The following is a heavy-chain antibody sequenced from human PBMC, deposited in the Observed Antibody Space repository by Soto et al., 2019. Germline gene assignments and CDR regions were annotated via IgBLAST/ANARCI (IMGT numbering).Heavy chain of an antibody. CDR1: GFNFSNSA. Sequence: EVQLLGSGGGLAQPGGSLTVSCTASGFNFSNSAMAWVRQAPGKGLEWVSAIAPSGRRAFYADSVKGRFTTSRDNSKNTLFLQMNSLGDEDTAIYYCAKDRGSGVLTGPCDQWGQGTLVTVSS. D-gene: IGHD3-9*01. CDR3: AKDRGSGVLTGPCDQ. CDR2: IAPSGRRA. J-gene: IGHJ5*02. V-gene: IGHV3-23*01.